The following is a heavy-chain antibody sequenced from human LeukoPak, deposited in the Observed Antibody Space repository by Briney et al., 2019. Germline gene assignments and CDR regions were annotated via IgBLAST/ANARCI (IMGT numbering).Heavy chain of an antibody. V-gene: IGHV4-4*07. CDR1: GGSISSYY. D-gene: IGHD2-8*01. CDR2: IYTSGST. CDR3: ARERLGYCTNGVCYKGGAYYYYGMDV. Sequence: SETLSLTCTVSGGSISSYYWSWIRQPAGKGLEWIGRIYTSGSTNYNPSLTSRVTMSVDTSKNQFSLKLSSVTAADTAVYYCARERLGYCTNGVCYKGGAYYYYGMDVWGQGTTVTVSS. J-gene: IGHJ6*02.